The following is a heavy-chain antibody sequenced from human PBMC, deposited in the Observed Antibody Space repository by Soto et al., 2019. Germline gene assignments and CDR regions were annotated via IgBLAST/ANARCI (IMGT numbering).Heavy chain of an antibody. Sequence: EVRLVESGGGFVQPGGSLSLSCEASGFSFSSYTMNWVRQAPGKGLEWVSFISGRGTTTYYADSVKGRFTVSRDNAKNSLYLEVTSLRDEDTAVYYCARLGYCSSVTCKYYFYYYGMDVWGQGTTVTVSS. D-gene: IGHD2-2*01. V-gene: IGHV3-48*02. CDR3: ARLGYCSSVTCKYYFYYYGMDV. CDR2: ISGRGTTT. CDR1: GFSFSSYT. J-gene: IGHJ6*02.